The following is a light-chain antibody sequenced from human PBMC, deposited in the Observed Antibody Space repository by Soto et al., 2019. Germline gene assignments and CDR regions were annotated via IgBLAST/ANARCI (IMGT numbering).Light chain of an antibody. CDR1: QGVSNS. CDR2: GAS. J-gene: IGKJ2*01. V-gene: IGKV3-15*01. Sequence: EIVMTQSPATLSVSPGERATLSCRASQGVSNSLAWYQQKPGQAPRLLIYGASNRATGMPARFSGGGSGTEFTLTISSLQSEDFALYFCQQYNNWPPVYTFGQGTKLEIK. CDR3: QQYNNWPPVYT.